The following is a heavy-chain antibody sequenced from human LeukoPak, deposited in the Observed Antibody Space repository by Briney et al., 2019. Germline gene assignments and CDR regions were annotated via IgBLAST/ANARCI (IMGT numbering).Heavy chain of an antibody. CDR3: ARDGEMGTIENYFDY. CDR2: IYYSGST. J-gene: IGHJ4*02. Sequence: SETLSLTCTVSGVSISSSNSYWGWIRQPPGKGLEWIGSIYYSGSTHYNPSLKSRVTISVDTSKNQFSLKLSSVTAADTAVYYCARDGEMGTIENYFDYWGQGTLVTVSS. D-gene: IGHD5-24*01. CDR1: GVSISSSNSY. V-gene: IGHV4-39*07.